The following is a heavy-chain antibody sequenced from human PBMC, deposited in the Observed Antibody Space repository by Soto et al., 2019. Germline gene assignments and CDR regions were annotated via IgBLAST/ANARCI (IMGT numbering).Heavy chain of an antibody. CDR2: INPNSGGT. D-gene: IGHD6-19*01. Sequence: ASVKVSCKASGYTFTGYYMHWVRQAPGQGLEWMGWINPNSGGTNYAQKFQGRVTMTRDTSISTAYMELSRLRSDDTAVYYCARNSSHAVLYGMDVWGQGTTVTVSS. J-gene: IGHJ6*02. CDR3: ARNSSHAVLYGMDV. CDR1: GYTFTGYY. V-gene: IGHV1-2*02.